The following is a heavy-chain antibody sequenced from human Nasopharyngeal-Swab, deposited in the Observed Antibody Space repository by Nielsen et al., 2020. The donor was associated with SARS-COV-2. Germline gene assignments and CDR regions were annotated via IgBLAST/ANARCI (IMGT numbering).Heavy chain of an antibody. Sequence: ASVTVSCKASGYTFTSYAMNWVRQAPGQGLEWVGWINANTGNPTYAQGFTGRFVFSLDTSVSTAYLQISSLKAEDTAVYYCARDKTPTTVTTGCYGMDVWGQGTTVTVSS. CDR2: INANTGNP. J-gene: IGHJ6*02. CDR1: GYTFTSYA. CDR3: ARDKTPTTVTTGCYGMDV. D-gene: IGHD4-17*01. V-gene: IGHV7-4-1*02.